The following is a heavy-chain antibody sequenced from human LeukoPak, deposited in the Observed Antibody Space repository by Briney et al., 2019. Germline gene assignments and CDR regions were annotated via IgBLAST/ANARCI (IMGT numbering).Heavy chain of an antibody. CDR1: GGSISSSNW. CDR2: IYHSGST. CDR3: ARAVLSYFYGSGSTPGFDY. V-gene: IGHV4-4*02. D-gene: IGHD3-10*01. J-gene: IGHJ4*02. Sequence: SETLSLTCAVSGGSISSSNWWSWVRQPPGKGLEWIGEIYHSGSTNCNPSLKSRVTISVDTSKSQFSLKLSSVTAADTAVYYCARAVLSYFYGSGSTPGFDYWGQGTLVTVSS.